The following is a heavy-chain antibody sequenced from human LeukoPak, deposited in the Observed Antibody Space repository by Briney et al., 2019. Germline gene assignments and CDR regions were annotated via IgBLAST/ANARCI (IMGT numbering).Heavy chain of an antibody. J-gene: IGHJ4*02. D-gene: IGHD3-16*01. CDR2: IYTSGST. V-gene: IGHV4-61*02. CDR3: ARMVRRTFHFDY. Sequence: SETLSLTCTVSGGSISSGSYYCSWIRQPAGKGLEWIGRIYTSGSTNYNPSLKSRVTISVDTSKNQFSLKLSSVTAADTAVYYCARMVRRTFHFDYWGQGTLVTVSS. CDR1: GGSISSGSYY.